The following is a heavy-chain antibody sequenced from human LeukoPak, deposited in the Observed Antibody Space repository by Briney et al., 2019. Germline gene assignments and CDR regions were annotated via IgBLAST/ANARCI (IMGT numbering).Heavy chain of an antibody. CDR3: ARDRNGGTTGAGDS. D-gene: IGHD4-17*01. CDR1: GFSISSDNY. CDR2: IYHTGST. J-gene: IGHJ4*02. Sequence: SETLSPTCAVSGFSISSDNYWGWIRQPPGKGLEWIGSIYHTGSTYYNPSLKSRVTISVDTSKSQFSLKLNSVTAADTAVYYCARDRNGGTTGAGDSWGQGTLVTVSS. V-gene: IGHV4-38-2*01.